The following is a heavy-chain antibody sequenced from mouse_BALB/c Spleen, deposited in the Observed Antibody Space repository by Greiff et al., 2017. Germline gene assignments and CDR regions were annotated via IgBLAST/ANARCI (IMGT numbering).Heavy chain of an antibody. CDR2: INPYNDGT. J-gene: IGHJ3*01. D-gene: IGHD2-4*01. CDR1: GYTFTSYV. CDR3: ASSIYYDSAWFAY. Sequence: VQLQQSGPELVKPGASVKMSCKASGYTFTSYVMHWVKQKPGQGLEWIGYINPYNDGTKYNEKFKGKATLTSDKSSSTAYMELSSLTSEDSAVYYCASSIYYDSAWFAYWGQGTLVTVSA. V-gene: IGHV1-14*01.